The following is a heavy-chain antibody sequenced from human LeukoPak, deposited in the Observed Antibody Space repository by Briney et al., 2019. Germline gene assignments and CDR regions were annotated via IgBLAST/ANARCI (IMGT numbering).Heavy chain of an antibody. D-gene: IGHD3-22*01. J-gene: IGHJ4*02. CDR2: ISGSGST. Sequence: PGGSLGLSCAVSGFTFRSYAMSWVRQAPGKGLEWVSAISGSGSTYYADSVKGRFTISRDNSKNTLYLQMNSLRAEDTAVYYCAKSHYYDSSGYVDYWGQGTLVTVSS. CDR1: GFTFRSYA. V-gene: IGHV3-23*01. CDR3: AKSHYYDSSGYVDY.